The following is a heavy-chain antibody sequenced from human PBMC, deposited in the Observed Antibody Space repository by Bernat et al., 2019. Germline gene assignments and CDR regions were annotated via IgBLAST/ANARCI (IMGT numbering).Heavy chain of an antibody. J-gene: IGHJ4*02. D-gene: IGHD6-19*01. CDR1: GGSFSGYY. Sequence: QVQLQQWGEGLLKPSETLSLTCAVYGGSFSGYYWSWFRQPPGKGLEWIGEINDSGSTNHNPSLKSRVTISVDTSKNQFSLKLSSVTATDTAVYYCARGSGIWGSSGLIDYWGQGALVTVSS. CDR3: ARGSGIWGSSGLIDY. CDR2: INDSGST. V-gene: IGHV4-34*01.